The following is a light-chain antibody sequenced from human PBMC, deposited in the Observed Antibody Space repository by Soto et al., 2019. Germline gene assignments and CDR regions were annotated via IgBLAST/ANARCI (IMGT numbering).Light chain of an antibody. CDR1: QSISRS. CDR3: QQRGNRPPWT. V-gene: IGKV3-11*01. J-gene: IGKJ1*01. CDR2: DAS. Sequence: IVLTQSPAILSVSPGERATLSCRASQSISRSLAWYQQKPGQAPRLLISDASTRATGIPARFSGSGSGTDFTLTISSLEPEDVAVYYCQQRGNRPPWTFGQGTKVDNK.